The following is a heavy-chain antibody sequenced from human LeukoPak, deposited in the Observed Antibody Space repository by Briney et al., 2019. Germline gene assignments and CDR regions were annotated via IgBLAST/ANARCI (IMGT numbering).Heavy chain of an antibody. CDR1: GLTFSRYS. D-gene: IGHD2-15*01. V-gene: IGHV3-21*01. CDR2: ISSSSSYI. CDR3: ARDIVNCSAGSCYFIPVDY. Sequence: PGGSLRLSCAASGLTFSRYSMNWVRQAPGKGGEGVSSISSSSSYIYYADSVKGGFTIYRDKAKNKLYLEMNRQRDEDTAVYYCARDIVNCSAGSCYFIPVDYWGQGTLVTVSS. J-gene: IGHJ4*02.